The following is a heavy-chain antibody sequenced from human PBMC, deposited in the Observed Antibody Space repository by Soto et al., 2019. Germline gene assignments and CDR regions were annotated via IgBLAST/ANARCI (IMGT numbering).Heavy chain of an antibody. D-gene: IGHD2-15*01. CDR2: IYPGDSNT. V-gene: IGHV5-51*01. CDR1: GYSFTTYL. J-gene: IGHJ5*02. Sequence: GEPLNSSCKGSGYSFTTYLIDWVRHMPGKVLDLIVLIYPGDSNTRYSPSFQGQVTISADKSISTPSLQWGSLKASDTAMYYCARLVNPDWLKPWGQRTLDNVSS. CDR3: ARLVNPDWLKP.